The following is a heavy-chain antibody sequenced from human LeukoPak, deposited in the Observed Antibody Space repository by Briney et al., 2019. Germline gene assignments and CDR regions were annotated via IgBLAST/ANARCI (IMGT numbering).Heavy chain of an antibody. CDR2: ISAYNGNT. CDR3: ARDLHSSGWYEGFDY. CDR1: GYTFTGYY. Sequence: ASVKVSCKASGYTFTGYYMHWVRQAPGQGLEWMGWISAYNGNTNYAQKLQGRVTMTTDTSTSTAYMELRSLRSDDTAVYYCARDLHSSGWYEGFDYWGQGTLVTVSS. V-gene: IGHV1-18*04. D-gene: IGHD6-19*01. J-gene: IGHJ4*02.